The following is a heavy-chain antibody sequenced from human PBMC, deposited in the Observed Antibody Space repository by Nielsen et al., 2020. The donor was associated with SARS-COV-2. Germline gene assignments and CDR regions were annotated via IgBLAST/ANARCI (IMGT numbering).Heavy chain of an antibody. J-gene: IGHJ3*02. CDR1: GGSISSGSHY. CDR3: ARDLFGSYSYDSSGSDAFDI. Sequence: SETLSLTCIVSGGSISSGSHYWSWIRQPPGKGLEWIGYIFYRGNTNYNPSLKSRVTISVDTSMNHFSLNLGSVTAADTAVYYCARDLFGSYSYDSSGSDAFDIWGQGTMVTVSS. V-gene: IGHV4-61*03. CDR2: IFYRGNT. D-gene: IGHD3-22*01.